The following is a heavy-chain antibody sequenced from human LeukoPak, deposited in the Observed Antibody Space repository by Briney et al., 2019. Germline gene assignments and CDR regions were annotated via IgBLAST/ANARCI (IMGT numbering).Heavy chain of an antibody. CDR2: IYYSGST. Sequence: KPSETLSLTCTVSGGSISTSSYYWGWIRQPPGKGLEWIGSIYYSGSTFYNPSLKSRVTISVDTSKNQFSLKLSSVTAADTAVYYCARGTRYYDFWSGHPYFDYWGQGTLVTVSS. V-gene: IGHV4-39*01. D-gene: IGHD3-3*01. J-gene: IGHJ4*02. CDR1: GGSISTSSYY. CDR3: ARGTRYYDFWSGHPYFDY.